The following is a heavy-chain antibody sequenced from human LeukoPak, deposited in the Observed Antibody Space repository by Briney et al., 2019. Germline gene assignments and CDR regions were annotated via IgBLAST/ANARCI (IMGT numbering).Heavy chain of an antibody. J-gene: IGHJ3*01. D-gene: IGHD2-2*01. CDR1: GFTFSNNG. CDR3: ARTEYCSPTSCKYASF. V-gene: IGHV3-74*01. Sequence: GGSLRLSCAASGFTFSNNGMHWVRQAPGKGLVWVSQINSDGSSTNYADSVKGRFTISRDNAKNTLYLQMNSLRAEDTAVYYCARTEYCSPTSCKYASFWGQGTMVTVSS. CDR2: INSDGSST.